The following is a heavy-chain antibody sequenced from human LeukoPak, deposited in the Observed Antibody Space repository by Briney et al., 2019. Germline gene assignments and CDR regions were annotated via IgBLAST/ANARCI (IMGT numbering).Heavy chain of an antibody. Sequence: PSETLSLTCAVYGGSFSGYYWSWIRQPPGKGLEWIGEINHSGSTNYNPSLKSRVTISVDTSKNQFSLKLSSMTAADTAVYYCARSTGLVVVTAIPFYFDYWGQGTLVTVSS. CDR3: ARSTGLVVVTAIPFYFDY. CDR2: INHSGST. CDR1: GGSFSGYY. J-gene: IGHJ4*02. V-gene: IGHV4-34*01. D-gene: IGHD2-21*02.